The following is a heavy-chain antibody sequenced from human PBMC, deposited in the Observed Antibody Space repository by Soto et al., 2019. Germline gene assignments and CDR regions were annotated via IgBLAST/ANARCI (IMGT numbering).Heavy chain of an antibody. CDR2: FSGSGGST. D-gene: IGHD6-19*01. CDR3: AKFSGFTNGCLDD. J-gene: IGHJ4*02. CDR1: GFTFSSYA. V-gene: IGHV3-23*01. Sequence: EVQLLESGGGLVQPGGSLRLSCAASGFTFSSYAMSWVRQAPGKGLEWVSAFSGSGGSTYYADSVKGRFTISRDNSKNTLLLQMNSLRVEDTAVYYCAKFSGFTNGCLDDWGQGTLVTVSS.